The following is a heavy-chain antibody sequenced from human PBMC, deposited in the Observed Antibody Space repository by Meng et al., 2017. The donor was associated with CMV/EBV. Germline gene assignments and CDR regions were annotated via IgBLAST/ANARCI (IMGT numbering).Heavy chain of an antibody. CDR1: GCSVSSGSYY. Sequence: PETLSLTCTVSGCSVSSGSYYWSWLRQPPGKGLEWIGYIYYSGSTNYNTSLKNRVTISVDTSKNQFSLKLSSVTAAATAVYCCARGYRKEAFDPWGQGTLVTVSS. CDR3: ARGYRKEAFDP. V-gene: IGHV4-61*01. CDR2: IYYSGST. D-gene: IGHD1-1*01. J-gene: IGHJ5*02.